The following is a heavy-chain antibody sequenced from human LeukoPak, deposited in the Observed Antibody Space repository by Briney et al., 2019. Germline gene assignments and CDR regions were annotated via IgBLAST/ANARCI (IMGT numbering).Heavy chain of an antibody. V-gene: IGHV3-72*01. CDR1: GVTFTAHN. J-gene: IGHJ6*01. D-gene: IGHD2-15*01. CDR3: ARGATMLTNYHYGMDV. Sequence: PWGTLRLSCAASGVTFTAHNMDWCGHAPAKGLQWFARTRGKAKSYDSEYAASVKGRFTISTDDSKNSLYLQMTSLKIEDAAVYYCARGATMLTNYHYGMDVWGEGATVSVSS. CDR2: TRGKAKSYDS.